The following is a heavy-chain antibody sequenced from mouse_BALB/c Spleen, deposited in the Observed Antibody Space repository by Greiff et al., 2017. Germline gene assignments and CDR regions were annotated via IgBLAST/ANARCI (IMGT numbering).Heavy chain of an antibody. CDR2: ISDGGSYT. Sequence: EVMLVESGGGLVKPGGSLKLSCAASGFTFSDYYMYWVRQTPEKRLEWVATISDGGSYTYYPDSVKGRFTISRDNAKNNLYLQMSSLKSEDTAMYYCARDRGNYSRWDYWGQGTTLTVSS. CDR3: ARDRGNYSRWDY. CDR1: GFTFSDYY. D-gene: IGHD2-1*01. J-gene: IGHJ2*01. V-gene: IGHV5-4*02.